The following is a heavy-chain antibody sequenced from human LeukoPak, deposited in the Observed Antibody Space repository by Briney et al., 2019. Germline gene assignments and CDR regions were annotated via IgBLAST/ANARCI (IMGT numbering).Heavy chain of an antibody. D-gene: IGHD6-13*01. CDR1: GFTFSDYN. CDR2: ISTSSTYI. V-gene: IGHV3-21*06. CDR3: ARVSTAASLAIDS. J-gene: IGHJ4*02. Sequence: GGSLRLSCAASGFTFSDYNMNWVRQTPGKGLEWVSVISTSSTYIYYADSVKGRFTISRDNAKNSLYLQMNSLRAGDTAVYYCARVSTAASLAIDSWGQGALVTVST.